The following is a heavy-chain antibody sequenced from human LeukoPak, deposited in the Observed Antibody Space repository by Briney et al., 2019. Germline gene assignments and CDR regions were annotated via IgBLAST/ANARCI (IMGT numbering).Heavy chain of an antibody. CDR3: ARENYYDSSGYSFDY. D-gene: IGHD3-22*01. CDR1: GFTFSSYW. Sequence: PGGSLRLSCAASGFTFSSYWMSWVRQAPGKGLEWVADIKQDGSEKYYVDSVKGRFTISRDNAKNSLYLQMNSLRAEDTAVYYCARENYYDSSGYSFDYWGQGTLVTVSS. J-gene: IGHJ4*02. CDR2: IKQDGSEK. V-gene: IGHV3-7*03.